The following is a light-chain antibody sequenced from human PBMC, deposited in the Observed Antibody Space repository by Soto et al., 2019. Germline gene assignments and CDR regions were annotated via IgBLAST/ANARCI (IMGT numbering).Light chain of an antibody. CDR3: QQYGSSPKT. J-gene: IGKJ1*01. CDR1: QSVGDTY. CDR2: STS. V-gene: IGKV3-20*01. Sequence: EIVLTQSPGTLSLSPGERATLSCRASQSVGDTYLAWYQQKPGQAPRLLMYSTSIRATGIPDRFSGSGSGTDFTLTISRLDPEDFAVYYCQQYGSSPKTFGQGTKVDIK.